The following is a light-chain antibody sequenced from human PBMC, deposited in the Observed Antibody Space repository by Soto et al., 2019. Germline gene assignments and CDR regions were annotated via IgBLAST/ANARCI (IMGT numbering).Light chain of an antibody. CDR2: DAS. V-gene: IGKV3-11*01. CDR1: QTISSY. CDR3: QHRMNWPLT. Sequence: EIVLAQSPATLSLSPGERATLSCRASQTISSYLLWYQQKPGQATRLLIYDASNWATGIPARFSGSGSETDFTLTISRLEPEDLAVYYCQHRMNWPLTIGQGTRMEIK. J-gene: IGKJ5*01.